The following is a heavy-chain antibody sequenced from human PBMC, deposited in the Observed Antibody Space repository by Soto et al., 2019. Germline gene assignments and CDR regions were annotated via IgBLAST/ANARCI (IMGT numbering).Heavy chain of an antibody. CDR1: GDSFNDYY. CDR3: ARSWSSYYYGMDV. Sequence: ASVKVSCKTSGDSFNDYYIHWVRQAPGQGLEWMGWINPNGGVTNYAQKFQGRVTMTRDTSISTAYMKLSRLRYDDTAVYYCARSWSSYYYGMDVWGQGTTVTVSS. J-gene: IGHJ6*02. CDR2: INPNGGVT. V-gene: IGHV1-2*02. D-gene: IGHD6-13*01.